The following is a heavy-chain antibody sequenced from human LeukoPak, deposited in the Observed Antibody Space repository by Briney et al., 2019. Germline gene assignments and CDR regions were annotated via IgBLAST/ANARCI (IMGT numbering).Heavy chain of an antibody. V-gene: IGHV3-74*01. CDR2: INSDGSST. J-gene: IGHJ4*02. D-gene: IGHD3-9*01. CDR3: AKGSVPPGDILTGYDY. CDR1: GFTFSSYW. Sequence: GGSLRLSCVASGFTFSSYWMHWVRQAPGKGLVWVSRINSDGSSTSYADSVKGRFTISRDNAKNTLYLQMNSLRAEDTAVYYCAKGSVPPGDILTGYDYWGQGTLVTVSS.